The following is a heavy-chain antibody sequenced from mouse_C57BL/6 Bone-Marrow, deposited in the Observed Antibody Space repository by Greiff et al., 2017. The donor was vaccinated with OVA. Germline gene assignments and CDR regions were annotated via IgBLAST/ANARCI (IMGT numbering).Heavy chain of an antibody. CDR2: IYPGSGNT. V-gene: IGHV1-66*01. J-gene: IGHJ2*01. CDR3: AREDMVTTRYYFDY. CDR1: GYSFTSYY. D-gene: IGHD2-2*01. Sequence: QVQLQQSGPELVKPGASVKISCKASGYSFTSYYIHWVKQRPGQGLEWIGWIYPGSGNTKYNEKFKGKATLTADTSSSTAYMQLSSLTSEDSAVYYCAREDMVTTRYYFDYWGQGTTLTVSS.